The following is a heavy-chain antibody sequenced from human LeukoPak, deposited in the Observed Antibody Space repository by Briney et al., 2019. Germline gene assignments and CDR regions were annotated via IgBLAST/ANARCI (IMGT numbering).Heavy chain of an antibody. D-gene: IGHD3-9*01. J-gene: IGHJ5*02. V-gene: IGHV4-39*02. CDR2: IYYSGST. Sequence: KPSETLSLTCTVSGGSISSSSYYWGWIRQPPGKGLEWIGSIYYSGSTYYNPSLKSRVTISVDTSKNQFSLKLSSVTAADTAVYYCARDKPEFSYYDIPKGDWFDPWGQGTLVTVSS. CDR1: GGSISSSSYY. CDR3: ARDKPEFSYYDIPKGDWFDP.